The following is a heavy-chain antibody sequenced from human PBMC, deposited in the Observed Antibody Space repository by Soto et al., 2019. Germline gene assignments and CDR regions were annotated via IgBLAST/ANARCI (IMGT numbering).Heavy chain of an antibody. J-gene: IGHJ6*02. V-gene: IGHV1-18*04. Sequence: ASVKVSCKASGYTFTSYGISWVRQAPGQGLEWMGWISAYNGNTNYAQKLQGRVTMTTDTSTSTAYMELSSLRSEDTAVYYCARAPDFWSGSAYGMDVWGQGTTVTVSS. CDR1: GYTFTSYG. CDR3: ARAPDFWSGSAYGMDV. CDR2: ISAYNGNT. D-gene: IGHD3-3*01.